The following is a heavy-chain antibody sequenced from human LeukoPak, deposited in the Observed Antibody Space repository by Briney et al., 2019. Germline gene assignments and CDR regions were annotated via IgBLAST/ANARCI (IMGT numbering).Heavy chain of an antibody. CDR2: INHSGST. J-gene: IGHJ4*02. V-gene: IGHV4-34*01. CDR1: GGSFSGYY. D-gene: IGHD3-10*01. Sequence: SETLSLTCAVYGGSFSGYYWSWIRQPPRKGLEWIGEINHSGSTNYNPSLKSRVTISVDTSKNQFSLKLSSVTAADTAVYYCARVRDTMVRGVIANWGQGTLVTVSS. CDR3: ARVRDTMVRGVIAN.